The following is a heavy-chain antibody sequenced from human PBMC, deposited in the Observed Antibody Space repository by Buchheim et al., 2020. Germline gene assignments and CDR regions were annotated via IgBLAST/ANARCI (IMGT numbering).Heavy chain of an antibody. Sequence: QVQLVQSGGEVKKPGASVKVSCKASGYTFTSYGISWVRQAPGQGLEWMGWISAYTGDTRYAQNLQGRVTVTKATSTSTVYMELTGLRFDDTAVYYCARNPPSGSPTRFWFFDLWGRGTL. V-gene: IGHV1-18*01. D-gene: IGHD1-26*01. CDR2: ISAYTGDT. J-gene: IGHJ2*01. CDR3: ARNPPSGSPTRFWFFDL. CDR1: GYTFTSYG.